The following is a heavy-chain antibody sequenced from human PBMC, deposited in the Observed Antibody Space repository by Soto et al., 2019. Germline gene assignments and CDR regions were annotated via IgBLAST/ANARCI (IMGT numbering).Heavy chain of an antibody. CDR2: IIPILGIA. Sequence: ASGKVSCKAPGGTFSSYTISWVRQAPGQGLEWMGRIIPILGIANYAQKFQGRVTITADKSTSTAYMELSSLRSEDTAVYYCARDSWYYGSGSYGRFDPWGQRTLVTVSS. J-gene: IGHJ5*02. V-gene: IGHV1-69*04. CDR3: ARDSWYYGSGSYGRFDP. D-gene: IGHD3-10*01. CDR1: GGTFSSYT.